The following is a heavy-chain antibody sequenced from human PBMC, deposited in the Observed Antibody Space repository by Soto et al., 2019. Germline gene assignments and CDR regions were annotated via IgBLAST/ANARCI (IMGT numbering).Heavy chain of an antibody. D-gene: IGHD6-13*01. CDR3: ARDNLDLGYSITWYLGDAFDI. CDR2: ISSSSGYI. Sequence: EVQLVESGGGLVKPGGSLRLSCAASGFIFSSYGMNWVRQAPGKGLEWVSSISSSSGYIYYADSVKGRFTISRDNAKNSLFLQMNSLRAEDTAVYFCARDNLDLGYSITWYLGDAFDIWGQGTMVTVSS. J-gene: IGHJ3*02. CDR1: GFIFSSYG. V-gene: IGHV3-21*01.